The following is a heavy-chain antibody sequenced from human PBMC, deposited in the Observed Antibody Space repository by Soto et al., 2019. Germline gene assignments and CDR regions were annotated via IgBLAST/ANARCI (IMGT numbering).Heavy chain of an antibody. Sequence: GGSLRLSCAPSGFPLSCYLMHWVPQATGKGLEWVSAIGTGGDTFYVGTVKGRFTISRENAKNALYLQMKSLRAGDTAVYYCARGYHSGYDYYFGDWGQGTLVTDSS. CDR1: GFPLSCYL. V-gene: IGHV3-13*04. D-gene: IGHD5-12*01. CDR3: ARGYHSGYDYYFGD. CDR2: IGTGGDT. J-gene: IGHJ4*02.